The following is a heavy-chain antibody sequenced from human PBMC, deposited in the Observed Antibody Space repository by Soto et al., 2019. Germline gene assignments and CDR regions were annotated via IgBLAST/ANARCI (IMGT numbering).Heavy chain of an antibody. CDR3: ARDLTGYSGFGYYHYYMDV. CDR2: ISAYNGNT. D-gene: IGHD3-9*01. CDR1: GYTFTIYG. Sequence: ASVKVSCKASGYTFTIYGISWVLQAPGQGLEWMGWISAYNGNTNYAQKLQGRVTMTTDTSTSTAYMELRSLRSDDTAVYYCARDLTGYSGFGYYHYYMDVWGKGTTVTVSS. V-gene: IGHV1-18*01. J-gene: IGHJ6*03.